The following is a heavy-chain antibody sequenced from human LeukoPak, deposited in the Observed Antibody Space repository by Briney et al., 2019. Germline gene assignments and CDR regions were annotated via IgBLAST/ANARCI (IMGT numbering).Heavy chain of an antibody. CDR2: INHSGST. D-gene: IGHD1-26*01. V-gene: IGHV4-34*01. CDR1: GGSFSGYY. Sequence: PSETLSLTCAVYGGSFSGYYWSWIRQPPGKGLEWIGEINHSGSTNYNPSLKGRVTISVDTSKNQFSLKLSSVTAADTAVYYCARQRVGATCWFDPWGQGTLVTVSS. J-gene: IGHJ5*02. CDR3: ARQRVGATCWFDP.